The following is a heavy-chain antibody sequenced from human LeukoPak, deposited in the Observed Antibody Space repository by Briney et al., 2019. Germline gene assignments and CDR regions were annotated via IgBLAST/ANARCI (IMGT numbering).Heavy chain of an antibody. CDR1: GYRFTNYW. Sequence: RGESLKISCKGSGYRFTNYWIAWVRQMPGKGLEWMGIIYPGDSDVTYFPSFQGQVTMSADKSISTAYLQWRSLKASDTAMYYCASAFCSSKMYQGGAFDFWGQGTLVTVSP. J-gene: IGHJ3*01. D-gene: IGHD2-2*01. V-gene: IGHV5-51*01. CDR2: IYPGDSDV. CDR3: ASAFCSSKMYQGGAFDF.